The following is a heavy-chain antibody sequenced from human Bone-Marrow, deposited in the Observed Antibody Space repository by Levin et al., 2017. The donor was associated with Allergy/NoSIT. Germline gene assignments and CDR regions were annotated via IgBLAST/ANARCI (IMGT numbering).Heavy chain of an antibody. CDR3: ARQDRDDGTTAFDV. CDR1: GYGFSNYP. Sequence: GESLKISCKASGYGFSNYPLNWVRQAPGQGPEWMGWINTKSGDPNYAQGFTGRYVLSMDKSVSTAYMEIRSLKSEDTAVYYCARQDRDDGTTAFDVWGQGTKVSVSS. J-gene: IGHJ3*01. CDR2: INTKSGDP. D-gene: IGHD1/OR15-1a*01. V-gene: IGHV7-4-1*02.